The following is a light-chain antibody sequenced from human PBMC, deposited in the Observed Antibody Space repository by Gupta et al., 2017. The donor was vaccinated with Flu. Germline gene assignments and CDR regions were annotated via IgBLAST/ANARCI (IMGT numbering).Light chain of an antibody. J-gene: IGKJ3*01. Sequence: ATLSSSRGESAPSSCSARKIGSSYLAWYQQKRGQAPRLIIYEATNGATGTPAMCSGRWSGKDFTPTISSLEDEYVVDYYRQQRSYGPRTFGPGTKVEIK. CDR2: EAT. V-gene: IGKV3-11*01. CDR3: QQRSYGPRT. CDR1: KIGSSY.